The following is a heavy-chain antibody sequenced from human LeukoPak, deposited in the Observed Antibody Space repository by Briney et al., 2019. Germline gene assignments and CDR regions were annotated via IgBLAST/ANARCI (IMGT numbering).Heavy chain of an antibody. CDR1: VYTLTDLS. Sequence: ASVKVSCKVSVYTLTDLSMHWVRPAPGKGLEWMGGFDPEDGETIYAQKFQGRVTMTEDTSTDTAYMELSSLRSQDTAVYYCSILQPSRYCSGSYFPNLLDPWGQGTLVTVSS. CDR2: FDPEDGET. J-gene: IGHJ5*02. CDR3: SILQPSRYCSGSYFPNLLDP. D-gene: IGHD3-10*01. V-gene: IGHV1-24*01.